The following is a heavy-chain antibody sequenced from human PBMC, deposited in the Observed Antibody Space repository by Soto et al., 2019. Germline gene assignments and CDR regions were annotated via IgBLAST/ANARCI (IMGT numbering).Heavy chain of an antibody. V-gene: IGHV4-59*01. J-gene: IGHJ6*02. D-gene: IGHD6-6*01. CDR1: GGSISSYY. Sequence: SETLSLTCTVSGGSISSYYWRWIRQPPGKGLEWIGYIYYSGSTNYNPSLKSRVTISVDTSKNQFSLKLSSVTAADTAVYYCARDRIAARPGYYYYGMDVWGQGTTVTVSS. CDR2: IYYSGST. CDR3: ARDRIAARPGYYYYGMDV.